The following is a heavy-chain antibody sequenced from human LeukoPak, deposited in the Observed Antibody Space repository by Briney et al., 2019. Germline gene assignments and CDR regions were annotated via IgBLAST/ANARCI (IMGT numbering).Heavy chain of an antibody. D-gene: IGHD3-22*01. CDR3: SRQDSGGYSFDY. CDR1: GYSFTNYW. V-gene: IGHV5-51*01. Sequence: GESLKISCKGSGYSFTNYWIAWVRQMSGKGLEWMGIIYPGDSDTRYSPSFQGQVTISADKSINTAYLQWSSLKASDTAMYYCSRQDSGGYSFDYWGQGTLVTVSS. J-gene: IGHJ4*02. CDR2: IYPGDSDT.